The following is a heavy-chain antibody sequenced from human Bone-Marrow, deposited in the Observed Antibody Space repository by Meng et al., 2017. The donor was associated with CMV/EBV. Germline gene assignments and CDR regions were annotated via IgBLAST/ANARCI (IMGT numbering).Heavy chain of an antibody. Sequence: GGSLRLSCAASGFTFSSYWMTWVRQAPGKGLEWVANIKQDGSEKYYVDSVKGRFTISRDNSKNTLYLQMNSLRAEDTAVYYCANLGGDYDSSGYQMLRGGTFDYWGQGTLVTVSS. J-gene: IGHJ4*02. D-gene: IGHD3-22*01. CDR3: ANLGGDYDSSGYQMLRGGTFDY. CDR1: GFTFSSYW. V-gene: IGHV3-7*01. CDR2: IKQDGSEK.